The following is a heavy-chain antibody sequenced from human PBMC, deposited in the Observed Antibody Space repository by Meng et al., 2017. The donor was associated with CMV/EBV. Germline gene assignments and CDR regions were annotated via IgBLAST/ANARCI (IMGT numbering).Heavy chain of an antibody. J-gene: IGHJ3*02. CDR3: ASRSVRITIFGVAHDAFDI. CDR1: GFTVSSNY. V-gene: IGHV3-66*02. CDR2: IYSGGST. D-gene: IGHD3-3*01. Sequence: GESLKISCAASGFTVSSNYMSWVRQAPGKGLEWVSVIYSGGSTYYADSVKGRFTISRDNSKNTLYLQMSSLRAEDTAVYYCASRSVRITIFGVAHDAFDIWGQGTMVTVSS.